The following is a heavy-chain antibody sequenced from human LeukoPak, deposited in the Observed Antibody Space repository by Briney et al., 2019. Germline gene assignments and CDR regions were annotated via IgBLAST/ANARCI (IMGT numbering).Heavy chain of an antibody. V-gene: IGHV3-74*01. CDR2: INSDGSST. J-gene: IGHJ6*03. D-gene: IGHD1/OR15-1a*01. CDR1: IFLHQPY. CDR3: ARDHGFRCERHELEQYYWDYILDV. Sequence: GGSLRLSCGVWIFLHQPYFALCATQAPGKGLVWVSRINSDGSSTSYADSVKGRFTISRDNAKNTLYLQMNSLRAEDTAVYYCARDHGFRCERHELEQYYWDYILDVWGKGTTVTVSS.